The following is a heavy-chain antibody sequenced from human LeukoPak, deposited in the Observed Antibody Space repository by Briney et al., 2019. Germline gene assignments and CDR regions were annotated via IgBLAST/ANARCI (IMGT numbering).Heavy chain of an antibody. V-gene: IGHV3-23*01. D-gene: IGHD4-17*01. Sequence: GGSLRLSRAASGFTFSSYAMSWVRQAPGKGLEWVSAISGSAGSTYYADSVEGRFTISRDNSKNTLYLQMNSLRAEDTAVYYCVRDRAVSPFPPDAFDMWGQGTMVTVAS. CDR1: GFTFSSYA. CDR2: ISGSAGST. J-gene: IGHJ3*02. CDR3: VRDRAVSPFPPDAFDM.